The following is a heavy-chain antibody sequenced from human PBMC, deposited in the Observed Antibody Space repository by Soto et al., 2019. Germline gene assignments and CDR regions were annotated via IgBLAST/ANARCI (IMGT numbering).Heavy chain of an antibody. V-gene: IGHV3-23*01. CDR1: GFACSTYA. J-gene: IGHJ5*02. CDR3: AKDKIGRSVSESSRNCFDP. CDR2: ISGSGDTT. D-gene: IGHD2-2*01. Sequence: PGWSLRLSCAASGFACSTYAMNWVRQAPGKGLEWVSTISGSGDTTFYADSVKGRFTISRDNSKNTLFLQMNSLRAEDTAVYFCAKDKIGRSVSESSRNCFDPWGQGTLGTVAA.